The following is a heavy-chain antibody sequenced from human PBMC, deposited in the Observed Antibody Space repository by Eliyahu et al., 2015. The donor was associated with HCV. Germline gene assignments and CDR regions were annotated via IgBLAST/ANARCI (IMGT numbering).Heavy chain of an antibody. CDR2: ISGSSVYT. V-gene: IGHV3-11*06. D-gene: IGHD1-26*01. CDR3: ARGNSGSYSDFDY. CDR1: GFTFSDFY. Sequence: QVQLVESGRGLVKPGGSLRLSCAASGFTFSDFYMSWIRQAPGKGPEWVSYISGSSVYTNYADSVKGRFTISRDNAKNSLYLQMNSLRVEDTAIYYCARGNSGSYSDFDYWGQGTLVIVSS. J-gene: IGHJ4*02.